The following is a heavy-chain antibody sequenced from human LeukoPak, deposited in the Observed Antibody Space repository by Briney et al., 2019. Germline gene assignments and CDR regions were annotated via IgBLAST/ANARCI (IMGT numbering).Heavy chain of an antibody. V-gene: IGHV4-39*01. CDR1: GVSISSSSYY. J-gene: IGHJ4*02. Sequence: SETLSLTCTVSGVSISSSSYYWGWIRQPPGKGLEWIGSIYYTGSTYYNQSLKSRFTISVDTSKNQFSLKLSSVTAADTAVYYCARLSSGWYGGFIDYWGQGTLVTVSS. D-gene: IGHD6-19*01. CDR3: ARLSSGWYGGFIDY. CDR2: IYYTGST.